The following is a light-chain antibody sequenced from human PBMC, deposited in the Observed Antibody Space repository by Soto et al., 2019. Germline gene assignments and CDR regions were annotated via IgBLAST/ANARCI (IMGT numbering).Light chain of an antibody. J-gene: IGKJ2*01. CDR3: QHYGSSSYT. CDR2: GAS. V-gene: IGKV3-20*01. CDR1: QSVSSSY. Sequence: EVVLTQSPGTLSLSPGERGILSCRASQSVSSSYLAWYQHKPGQAPRLLIYGASNRATGIPDRFSGSGSGTAFTLTISRLEPEDFAVYYCQHYGSSSYTFGQGTTLEIK.